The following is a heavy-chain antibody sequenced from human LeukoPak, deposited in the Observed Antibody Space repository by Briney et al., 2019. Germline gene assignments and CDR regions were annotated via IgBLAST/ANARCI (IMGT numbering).Heavy chain of an antibody. CDR1: GFTFSSYG. V-gene: IGHV3-30*03. CDR3: ATSPLWGYAFDI. D-gene: IGHD2/OR15-2a*01. CDR2: ISYDGSNK. Sequence: PGRSLRLSCAASGFTFSSYGMHWVRQAPGKGLEWVAVISYDGSNKYYADSVKGRFTISRDNSKNTLYLQMNSLRAEDTAVYYCATSPLWGYAFDIWGHGTMVTVSS. J-gene: IGHJ3*02.